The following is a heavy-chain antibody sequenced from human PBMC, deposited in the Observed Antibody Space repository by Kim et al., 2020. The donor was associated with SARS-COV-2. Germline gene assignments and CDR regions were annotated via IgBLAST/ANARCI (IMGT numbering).Heavy chain of an antibody. CDR1: GFTFSPNA. CDR3: AEDLWGFSGNDY. J-gene: IGHJ4*02. CDR2: IGGDEKT. D-gene: IGHD3-10*01. V-gene: IGHV3-23*01. Sequence: GGSLRLSCAASGFTFSPNAMNWVRQAPGKGLEWVAGIGGDEKTYYADSVKGRFTISRDNSENTLYLQMNSVRAEDTARYYCAEDLWGFSGNDYWGQGTLVSVST.